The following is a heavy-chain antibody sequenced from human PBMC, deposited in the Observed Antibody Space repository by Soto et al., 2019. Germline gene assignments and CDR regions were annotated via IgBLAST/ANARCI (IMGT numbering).Heavy chain of an antibody. CDR2: ISPSSGGT. J-gene: IGHJ3*01. D-gene: IGHD6-13*01. V-gene: IGHV1-46*03. Sequence: QVQLVQSGAEVKKPGASVRVSCKASGYTFTSYYIHWVRQAPGQGPEWMGMISPSSGGTVYAQKFQGRVTMTRDTSTSKVYMELSSLRSEDTAVYFCTRSIITTAGTDAFDLWGQGTLVTVSS. CDR3: TRSIITTAGTDAFDL. CDR1: GYTFTSYY.